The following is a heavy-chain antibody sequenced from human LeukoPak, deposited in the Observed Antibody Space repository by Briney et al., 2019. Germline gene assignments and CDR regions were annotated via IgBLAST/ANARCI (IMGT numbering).Heavy chain of an antibody. D-gene: IGHD5-18*01. J-gene: IGHJ4*02. V-gene: IGHV4-59*08. Sequence: SETLSLTCTVSGGSISSDYWTWIRQPPGKGLEWIGYIYRSGTTNYNPSLKSRVTISIDTSKNQFSLKLSSVTAADTAVYYCARHLNTPMVKAHFDYWGQGTLITVSS. CDR3: ARHLNTPMVKAHFDY. CDR1: GGSISSDY. CDR2: IYRSGTT.